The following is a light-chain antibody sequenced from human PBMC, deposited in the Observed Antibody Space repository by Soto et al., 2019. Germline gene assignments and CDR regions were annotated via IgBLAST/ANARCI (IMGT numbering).Light chain of an antibody. CDR3: MQSTHWPPYT. CDR2: YVS. V-gene: IGKV2-30*01. Sequence: EVVMTQSPLSLPVTLGQPASISCRSSQSLAYIDGNTYLTWFHQRPGQSPRRLIYYVSNRDSGDPGRYXGSGSGTDFTLKISRVEAEDAGIYYCMQSTHWPPYTFGQGTKLEIK. CDR1: QSLAYIDGNTY. J-gene: IGKJ2*01.